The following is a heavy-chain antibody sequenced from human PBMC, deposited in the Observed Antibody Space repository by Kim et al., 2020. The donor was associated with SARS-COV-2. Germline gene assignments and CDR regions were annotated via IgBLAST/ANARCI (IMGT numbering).Heavy chain of an antibody. CDR2: GITI. CDR3: ARGVGGGY. V-gene: IGHV3-11*04. J-gene: IGHJ4*02. Sequence: GITIYSTDPMKGRFTISRENAKISLYLQMNSLRDEEAAVYYCARGVGGGYWGQGTLVTVSS. D-gene: IGHD3-16*01.